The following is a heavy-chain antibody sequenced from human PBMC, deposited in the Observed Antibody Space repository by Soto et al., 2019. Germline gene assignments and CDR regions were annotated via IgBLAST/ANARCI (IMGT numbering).Heavy chain of an antibody. CDR1: VGSFSGYY. D-gene: IGHD3-10*01. CDR3: ARLSLWYYGSGTYLRSSWFDP. Sequence: AETLSLSCAVYVGSFSGYYWSWIRQPPGKGLEWIGEINHSGSTNYNPSLKSRVTISVDTSKNQFSLKLSSVTAADTAVYYCARLSLWYYGSGTYLRSSWFDPWGQGTLVTVSS. J-gene: IGHJ5*02. CDR2: INHSGST. V-gene: IGHV4-34*01.